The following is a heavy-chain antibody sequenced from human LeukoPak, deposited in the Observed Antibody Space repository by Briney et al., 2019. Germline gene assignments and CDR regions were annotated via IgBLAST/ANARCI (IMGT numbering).Heavy chain of an antibody. V-gene: IGHV3-33*01. CDR2: IWYDGSNK. CDR1: GLTFRNYD. CDR3: ATLNPQLAPEN. Sequence: GGSLRLSCAASGLTFRNYDMHWVRQAPGKGLEWVAVIWYDGSNKYYTDSVKGRFIVSRDDSKNTLYLQMNSLRADDTAVYYCATLNPQLAPENWGQGTLVIVSS. D-gene: IGHD5-24*01. J-gene: IGHJ4*02.